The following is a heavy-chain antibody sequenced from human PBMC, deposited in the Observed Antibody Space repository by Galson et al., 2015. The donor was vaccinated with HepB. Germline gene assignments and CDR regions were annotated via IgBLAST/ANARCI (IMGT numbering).Heavy chain of an antibody. V-gene: IGHV5-51*01. CDR3: ARLVGAELELLPYYFDY. CDR1: GYSFTSYW. Sequence: QSGAEVKKPGESLKISCTGSGYSFTSYWVGWVRQMPGKGLEWMGIIYPGDSDTRYSPSFQGQVTISADKSISTAYLQWSSLKASDTAMYYCARLVGAELELLPYYFDYWGQGTLVTVSS. CDR2: IYPGDSDT. J-gene: IGHJ4*02. D-gene: IGHD1-7*01.